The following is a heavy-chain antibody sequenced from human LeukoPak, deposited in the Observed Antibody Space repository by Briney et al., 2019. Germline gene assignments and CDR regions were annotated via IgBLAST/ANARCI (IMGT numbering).Heavy chain of an antibody. CDR2: ISSSSYI. Sequence: GGSLRLSCAASGFTFSRYNMNWVRQAPGKGLEWVSSISSSSYIYYADSVKGRFTISRDNAKNSLYLQMNSLRAEDTGLYYCARAEGGEVLDYWGQGTLVTVSS. CDR3: ARAEGGEVLDY. V-gene: IGHV3-21*04. J-gene: IGHJ4*02. D-gene: IGHD3-16*01. CDR1: GFTFSRYN.